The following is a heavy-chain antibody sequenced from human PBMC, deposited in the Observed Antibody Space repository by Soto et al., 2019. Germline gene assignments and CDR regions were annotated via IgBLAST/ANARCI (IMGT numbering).Heavy chain of an antibody. Sequence: ASVKVSCKASGYLFTAYSMHWVRLAPGQGLEWMGVVNPSGGSTKYAQNFQGRVTMTRDTSTTTIYMELNSLRSDDTAIYYCAREENCSGGTCYSEYFHRWGQGTLVTVSS. V-gene: IGHV1-46*01. CDR3: AREENCSGGTCYSEYFHR. D-gene: IGHD2-15*01. CDR1: GYLFTAYS. J-gene: IGHJ1*01. CDR2: VNPSGGST.